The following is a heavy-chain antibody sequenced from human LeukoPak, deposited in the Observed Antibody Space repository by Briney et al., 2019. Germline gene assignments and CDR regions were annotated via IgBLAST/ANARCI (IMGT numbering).Heavy chain of an antibody. CDR2: IIPIFGTA. CDR3: ARGSFGVALGYAFDI. J-gene: IGHJ3*02. CDR1: GGTFSSYA. Sequence: SVKVSCKASGGTFSSYAISWVRQAPGQGLEWMGGIIPIFGTANYVQKFQGRVTITADESTSTAYMELSSLRSEDTAVYYCARGSFGVALGYAFDIWGQGTMVTVSS. V-gene: IGHV1-69*13. D-gene: IGHD3-3*01.